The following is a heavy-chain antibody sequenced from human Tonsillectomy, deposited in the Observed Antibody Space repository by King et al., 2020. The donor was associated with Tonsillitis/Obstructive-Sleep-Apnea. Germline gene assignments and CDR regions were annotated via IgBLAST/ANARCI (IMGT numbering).Heavy chain of an antibody. CDR3: AAGTYYFDY. CDR1: GGSFSGYY. Sequence: VQLQQWGAGLLKPSETLSLTCAVYGGSFSGYYWSWIRQPPGKGLEWIGEINHSGSTTYNPSLKSRVTIPVATSKIQFSLKLSSVTAAYTAVYYCAAGTYYFDYWGQGTLVTVSS. V-gene: IGHV4-34*01. CDR2: INHSGST. D-gene: IGHD6-13*01. J-gene: IGHJ4*02.